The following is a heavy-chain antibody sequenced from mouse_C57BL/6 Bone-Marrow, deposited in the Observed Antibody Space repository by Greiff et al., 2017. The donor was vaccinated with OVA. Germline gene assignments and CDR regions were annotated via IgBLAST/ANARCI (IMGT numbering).Heavy chain of an antibody. V-gene: IGHV1-50*01. D-gene: IGHD2-1*01. J-gene: IGHJ4*01. CDR3: TRPIYYGNSYAMDY. Sequence: VQLQQPGAELVKPGASVKLSCKASGYTFTSYWMQWVKQRPGQGLEWIGEIDPSDSYTSYNQKFKGKAKLTAVTSASTAYMELSSLTNEDSAVYYCTRPIYYGNSYAMDYWGQGTSVTVSS. CDR2: IDPSDSYT. CDR1: GYTFTSYW.